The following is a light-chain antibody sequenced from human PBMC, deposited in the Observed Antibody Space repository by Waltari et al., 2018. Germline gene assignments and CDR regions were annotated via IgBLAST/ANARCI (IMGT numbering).Light chain of an antibody. Sequence: TVVTQSPATLSVSPGERATLSCKTSPCIGTGFAWYQQKPGQAPRLLIYRASVRATGIPARFGGSGSETEFALTVSSLQSEDFGVYYCKQYNNWPPGTFGQGTKVEI. CDR2: RAS. V-gene: IGKV3-15*01. CDR3: KQYNNWPPGT. J-gene: IGKJ1*01. CDR1: PCIGTG.